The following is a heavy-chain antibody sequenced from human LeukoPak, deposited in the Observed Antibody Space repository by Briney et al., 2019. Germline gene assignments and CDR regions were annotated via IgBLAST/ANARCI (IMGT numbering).Heavy chain of an antibody. CDR3: ARRITIFGVVIIDY. Sequence: SQTLSLTCAVSGGSISSGGYSWSWIRQPPGKGLEWIGYIYHSGSTYYNPSLKSRVTISVDRSKNQFSLKLSSVTAADTAVYYCARRITIFGVVIIDYWGQGTLVTVSS. V-gene: IGHV4-30-2*01. D-gene: IGHD3-3*01. CDR1: GGSISSGGYS. J-gene: IGHJ4*02. CDR2: IYHSGST.